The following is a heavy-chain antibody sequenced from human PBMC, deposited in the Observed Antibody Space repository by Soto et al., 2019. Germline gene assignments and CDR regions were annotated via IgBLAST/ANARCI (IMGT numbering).Heavy chain of an antibody. Sequence: SETLSLTCTVSGGSVSSGSYYWSWIRQPPXRGLEWIGYIYYSGSTNYNPSLKSRVTISVDTSKNQFSLKLSSVTAADTAVYYCARGSSGYDGEYYYYYYRMDVWCQGTTVTVSS. D-gene: IGHD3-22*01. CDR2: IYYSGST. CDR1: GGSVSSGSYY. V-gene: IGHV4-61*01. J-gene: IGHJ6*02. CDR3: ARGSSGYDGEYYYYYYRMDV.